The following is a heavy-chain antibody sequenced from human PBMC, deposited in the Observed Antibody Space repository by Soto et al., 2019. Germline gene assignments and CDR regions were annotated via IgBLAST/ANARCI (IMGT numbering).Heavy chain of an antibody. CDR3: ARGQGHRGPAAFPYYYYYYYYMDV. Sequence: ASVKVSCKASGYTFTSYAMHWVRQAPGQGLEWMGWINAGNGNTKYSQKFQGRVTITRDTSASTAYMELSSLRSEDTAVYYCARGQGHRGPAAFPYYYYYYYYMDVWGKGTTVTVSS. D-gene: IGHD2-2*01. CDR1: GYTFTSYA. CDR2: INAGNGNT. V-gene: IGHV1-3*01. J-gene: IGHJ6*03.